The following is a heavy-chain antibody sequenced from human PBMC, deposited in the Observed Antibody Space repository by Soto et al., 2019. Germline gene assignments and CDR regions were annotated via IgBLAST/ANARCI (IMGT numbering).Heavy chain of an antibody. CDR3: PRVPAP. Sequence: QLQLQESVSGLVKPSQTLSLTCAVSGGSISSGGYSWSWIRQPPGKGLEWIGYIYHSGSTNYNPSPKSRVPRSVDRSKNQFSLKLSSVTAADMAVYYSPRVPAPWSQGTLVTVSS. CDR2: IYHSGST. V-gene: IGHV4-30-2*01. J-gene: IGHJ5*02. CDR1: GGSISSGGYS.